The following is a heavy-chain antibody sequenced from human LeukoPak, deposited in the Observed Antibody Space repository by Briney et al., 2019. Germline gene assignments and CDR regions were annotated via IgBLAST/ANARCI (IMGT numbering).Heavy chain of an antibody. Sequence: SQTLSLTCAVYGGSFSGYYWSWIRQPPGKGMGWRGGMNHSGSTNYNPSLKCRVTISVDTSKNQFSLKLSSVTAADTAVYYCARLGSGLYYYYYMDVWGKGTTVTVSS. CDR3: ARLGSGLYYYYYMDV. V-gene: IGHV4-34*01. CDR1: GGSFSGYY. J-gene: IGHJ6*03. CDR2: MNHSGST.